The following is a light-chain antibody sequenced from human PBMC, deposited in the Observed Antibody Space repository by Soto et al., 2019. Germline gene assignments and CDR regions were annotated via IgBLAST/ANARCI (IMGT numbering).Light chain of an antibody. J-gene: IGKJ5*01. V-gene: IGKV3-15*01. CDR2: GIS. CDR1: QSVSSN. Sequence: EIVMTQSPATLSVSPGERATLSCRASQSVSSNLAWYQQKPGQAPRLLIYGISTMATGISARFSGSGSGTDFTLTISSLQSEDFAVYYCQQHNKWPLTFGQGTRLENK. CDR3: QQHNKWPLT.